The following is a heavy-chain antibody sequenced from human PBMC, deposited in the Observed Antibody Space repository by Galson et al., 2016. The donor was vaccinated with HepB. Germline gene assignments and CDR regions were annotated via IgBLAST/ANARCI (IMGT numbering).Heavy chain of an antibody. Sequence: ETLSLTCTISGDSISSNDYYWGWIRQPPGKGLEWIGRIYHTGSTSYYPSLKSRVTMSVDASNNQFSLRLSPVTAAESAVYYCASLYDSICYYPHHFDYWGQGTLVTVSP. D-gene: IGHD3-22*01. CDR3: ASLYDSICYYPHHFDY. CDR2: IYHTGST. V-gene: IGHV4-39*01. CDR1: GDSISSNDYY. J-gene: IGHJ4*02.